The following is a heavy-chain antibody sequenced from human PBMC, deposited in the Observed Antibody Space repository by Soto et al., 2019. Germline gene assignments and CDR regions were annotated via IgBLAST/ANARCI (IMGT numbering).Heavy chain of an antibody. Sequence: QVQLVESGGGVVQPGRSLRLSRAASGFTFSSYGMHWVRQAPGKGLEWVAVISYDGSNKYYADSVKGRFTISRDNSXXTLYLQMNSLRAEDTAVYYCAKDTAMVGDYYGMDVWGQGTTVTVSS. J-gene: IGHJ6*02. CDR3: AKDTAMVGDYYGMDV. D-gene: IGHD5-18*01. CDR2: ISYDGSNK. CDR1: GFTFSSYG. V-gene: IGHV3-30*18.